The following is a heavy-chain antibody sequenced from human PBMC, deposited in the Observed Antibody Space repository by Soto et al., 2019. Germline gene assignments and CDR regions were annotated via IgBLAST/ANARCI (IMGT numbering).Heavy chain of an antibody. V-gene: IGHV4-39*02. J-gene: IGHJ4*02. Sequence: SETLSLTCTVSGGSISSSSYYWGWIRQPPGKGLEWIGSIYYSGSTYYNPSLKSRVTISVDTSKNQFSLKLSSVTAADTAVYYCAKDTPYSSGWYYFDYWGQGTLVTVSS. CDR1: GGSISSSSYY. D-gene: IGHD6-19*01. CDR2: IYYSGST. CDR3: AKDTPYSSGWYYFDY.